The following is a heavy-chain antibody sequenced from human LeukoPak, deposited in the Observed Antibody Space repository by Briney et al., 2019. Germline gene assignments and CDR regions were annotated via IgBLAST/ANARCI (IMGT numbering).Heavy chain of an antibody. CDR2: ISSSGSTI. D-gene: IGHD3-10*02. V-gene: IGHV3-48*04. J-gene: IGHJ6*04. Sequence: PGGSLRLSCAASGFPFSNYGMSWVRQAPGKGLEWVSYISSSGSTIYYADSVKGRFTISRDNAKNSLYLQMNSLRAEDTAVYYCAELGITMIGGVWGKGTTVTISS. CDR1: GFPFSNYG. CDR3: AELGITMIGGV.